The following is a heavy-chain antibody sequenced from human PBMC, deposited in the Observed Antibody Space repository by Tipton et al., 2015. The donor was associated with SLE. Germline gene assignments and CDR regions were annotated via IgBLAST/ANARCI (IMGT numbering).Heavy chain of an antibody. V-gene: IGHV3-11*04. CDR3: ATSKDAAGTD. Sequence: SLRLSCAASGFSFSDFYMNWVRQAPGKGLGWVSYISGSGTAPNYGDSVKGRFTISRDNARNSLYLQMNSLRAEDTAVYFCATSKDAAGTDWGQGTLVTVSS. J-gene: IGHJ4*02. D-gene: IGHD1-1*01. CDR1: GFSFSDFY. CDR2: ISGSGTAP.